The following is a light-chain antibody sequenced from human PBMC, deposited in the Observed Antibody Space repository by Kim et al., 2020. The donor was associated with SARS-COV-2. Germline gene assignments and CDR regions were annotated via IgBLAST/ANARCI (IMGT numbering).Light chain of an antibody. CDR1: TLPKKY. CDR2: KDS. V-gene: IGLV3-25*03. CDR3: QSADSSNTYVL. J-gene: IGLJ2*01. Sequence: PGQTARITCSGDTLPKKYAYWYQQKPGQAPSLVIYKDSERPSGIPERFSGSSSGTTVTLTISGVQAEDEADYYCQSADSSNTYVLFGGGTQLTVL.